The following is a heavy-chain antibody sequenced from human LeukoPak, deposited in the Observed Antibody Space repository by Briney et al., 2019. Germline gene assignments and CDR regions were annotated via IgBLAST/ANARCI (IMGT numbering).Heavy chain of an antibody. CDR2: IWSDGSNT. CDR1: GLTFSAYG. D-gene: IGHD6-13*01. CDR3: ASAAGAFDN. Sequence: AGTSLRLSCTASGLTFSAYGMHWVRPAPGQGLEWVAVIWSDGSNTYYAESVRGRFTISRDNSKNTLYLQMNSLIIEDTALYYCASAAGAFDNWGQGTMITVSS. V-gene: IGHV3-33*01. J-gene: IGHJ3*02.